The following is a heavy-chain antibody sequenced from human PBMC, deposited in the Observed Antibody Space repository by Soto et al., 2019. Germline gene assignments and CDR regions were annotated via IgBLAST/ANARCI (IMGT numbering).Heavy chain of an antibody. CDR3: ARDRGVAPPVAGNTHYYYYMDV. CDR2: ISAYNGNT. D-gene: IGHD6-19*01. Sequence: QDQLVQSGVEVKKPGASVKVSCKASGYSFTNYGITWVRQAPGHGFEWMGWISAYNGNTNYALKFQRRVTMTTDASTSTAYLELRSLRSDDTAVYYCARDRGVAPPVAGNTHYYYYMDVWGKGTTVTVSS. J-gene: IGHJ6*03. CDR1: GYSFTNYG. V-gene: IGHV1-18*01.